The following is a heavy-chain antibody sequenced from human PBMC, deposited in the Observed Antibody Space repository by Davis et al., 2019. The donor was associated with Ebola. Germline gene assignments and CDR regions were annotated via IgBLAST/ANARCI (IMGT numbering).Heavy chain of an antibody. Sequence: GESLKISCAASGFTFSNAWMSWVRQAPGKGLEWVGRIKSKTDGGTTDYAAPVKGRFTISRDDSKNTLYLQRNSLKIDDTAVYYCTTLSTMTTMYFDLRGRGTLVTVSS. J-gene: IGHJ2*01. CDR1: GFTFSNAW. CDR3: TTLSTMTTMYFDL. V-gene: IGHV3-15*01. D-gene: IGHD4-17*01. CDR2: IKSKTDGGTT.